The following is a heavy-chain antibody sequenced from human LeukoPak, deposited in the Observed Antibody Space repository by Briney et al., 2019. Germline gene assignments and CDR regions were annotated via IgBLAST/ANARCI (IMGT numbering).Heavy chain of an antibody. V-gene: IGHV3-21*01. J-gene: IGHJ4*02. CDR2: ISPSSSYI. CDR1: GFTFNNYG. Sequence: GGSLRLSCAASGFTFNNYGMNWVRQAPGKGLEWVSSISPSSSYIYYTDSVKGRFTISRDNAKSSLYLQMNSLRAEDTALYYCARGRSGYYFDYWGRGTLVTVSS. CDR3: ARGRSGYYFDY. D-gene: IGHD6-13*01.